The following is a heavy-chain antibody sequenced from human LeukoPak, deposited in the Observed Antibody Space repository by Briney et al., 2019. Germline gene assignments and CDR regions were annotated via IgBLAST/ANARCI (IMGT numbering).Heavy chain of an antibody. CDR2: ISGSGGST. D-gene: IGHD3-10*01. V-gene: IGHV3-23*01. J-gene: IGHJ4*02. CDR1: GFTFSSYA. Sequence: GSLRLSCAASGFTFSSYAMSWVRQAPGKGLGWVSAISGSGGSTYYADSVKGRFTISRDNSKNTLYLQMNSLRAEDTAVYYCAKEGRDYYGSGSYYPPFDYWGQGTLVTVSS. CDR3: AKEGRDYYGSGSYYPPFDY.